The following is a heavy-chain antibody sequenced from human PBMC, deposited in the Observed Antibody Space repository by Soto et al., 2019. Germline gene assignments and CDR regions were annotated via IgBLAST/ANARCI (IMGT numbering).Heavy chain of an antibody. CDR2: IFHSGIT. D-gene: IGHD3-22*01. CDR1: GGSFSNDY. J-gene: IGHJ5*01. Sequence: TETLSLTCSISGGSFSNDYWTWIRQSPGKGLEWIGYIFHSGITDYNPSVKSRVTISIDKSRNLFSLTLTSVTAADTAVYYCARDRYFYDSRGYYRTLDSWGQGTLVTVAS. CDR3: ARDRYFYDSRGYYRTLDS. V-gene: IGHV4-59*01.